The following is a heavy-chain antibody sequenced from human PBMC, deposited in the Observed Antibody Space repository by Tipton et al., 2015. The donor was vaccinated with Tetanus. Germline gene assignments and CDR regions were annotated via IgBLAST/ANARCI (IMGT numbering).Heavy chain of an antibody. CDR3: ARDRGDYVYYCMDV. CDR2: IDPNSGAT. V-gene: IGHV1-2*02. CDR1: GYTFTGYY. D-gene: IGHD3-16*01. J-gene: IGHJ6*02. Sequence: QLVQSGAEMKKPGASVKVSCKASGYTFTGYYIYWVRQAPGQGLEWMGWIDPNSGATVYAQKFQGRVTMTRDTSISTAYMELRSLRSYDTAVFYCARDRGDYVYYCMDVWGPGTTVTVS.